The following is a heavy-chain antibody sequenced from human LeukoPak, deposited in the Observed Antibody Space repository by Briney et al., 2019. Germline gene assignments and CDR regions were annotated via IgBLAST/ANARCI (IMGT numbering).Heavy chain of an antibody. D-gene: IGHD3/OR15-3a*01. J-gene: IGHJ4*02. CDR2: ITGSSKSI. CDR3: AKENEYDFWTGSYFDY. CDR1: GFTFSGYS. V-gene: IGHV3-21*01. Sequence: PGGSLSLSCAASGFTFSGYSMNWVRQAPGKGLEWVSSITGSSKSIYYADSVKGRFTISRDNAKNSLDLQMNSLRAEDTAMYYCAKENEYDFWTGSYFDYWGQGILVTVSS.